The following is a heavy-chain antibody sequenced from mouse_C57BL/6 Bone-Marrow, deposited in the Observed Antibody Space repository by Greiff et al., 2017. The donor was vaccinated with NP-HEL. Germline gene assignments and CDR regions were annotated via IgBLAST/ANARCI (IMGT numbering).Heavy chain of an antibody. J-gene: IGHJ4*01. V-gene: IGHV1-26*01. D-gene: IGHD1-1*01. CDR1: GYTFTDYY. CDR2: INPNNGGT. CDR3: ARGLLRRGYAMDY. Sequence: EVQLQQSGPELVKPGASVKISCKASGYTFTDYYMNWVKQSHGKSLEWIGDINPNNGGTSYNQKFKGKATLTVDKSSSTAYMELRSLTSEDSAVYYCARGLLRRGYAMDYWGQGTSVTVSS.